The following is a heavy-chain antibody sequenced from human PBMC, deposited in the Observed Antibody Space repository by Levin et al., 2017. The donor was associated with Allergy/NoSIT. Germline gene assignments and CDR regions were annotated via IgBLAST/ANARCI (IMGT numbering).Heavy chain of an antibody. CDR1: GYALTNYY. CDR3: ARRDCSGTSCYFAF. CDR2: INPGDGST. D-gene: IGHD2-2*01. J-gene: IGHJ4*02. V-gene: IGHV1-46*01. Sequence: TGESLKISCKASGYALTNYYIHWVRQAPGQGLEWMGIINPGDGSTTYAQKFQGRVTMTRDTSTSTVYMEVSSLRSDDTAIYYCARRDCSGTSCYFAFWGQGTLVTVSS.